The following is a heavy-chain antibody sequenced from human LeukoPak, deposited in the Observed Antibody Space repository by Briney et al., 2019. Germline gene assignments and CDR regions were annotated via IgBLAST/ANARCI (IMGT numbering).Heavy chain of an antibody. CDR3: ARNSYSSSWYYYYGMDV. D-gene: IGHD6-13*01. J-gene: IGHJ6*02. Sequence: PGGSLRLSCAASGFTFSSYAMHWVRQAPGKGLEWVAVISYDGSNKYYADSVRGRFTISRDNSKNTLYLQMNSLRAEDTAVYYCARNSYSSSWYYYYGMDVWGQGTTVTVSS. CDR2: ISYDGSNK. V-gene: IGHV3-30-3*01. CDR1: GFTFSSYA.